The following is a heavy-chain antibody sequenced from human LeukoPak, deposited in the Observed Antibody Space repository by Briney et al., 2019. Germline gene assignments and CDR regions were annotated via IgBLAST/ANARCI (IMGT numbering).Heavy chain of an antibody. J-gene: IGHJ4*02. D-gene: IGHD5-12*01. V-gene: IGHV3-7*05. CDR1: GFTLSSYW. CDR2: INQDGSEK. CDR3: ARTSGYREFDY. Sequence: PGGSLRLSCTASGFTLSSYWMSWVRQAPGKGLEWVASINQDGSEKYYVDSVGRFTISRDNAKNSLYLQMNSLRAEDTAVYYCARTSGYREFDYWGQGTLATVSS.